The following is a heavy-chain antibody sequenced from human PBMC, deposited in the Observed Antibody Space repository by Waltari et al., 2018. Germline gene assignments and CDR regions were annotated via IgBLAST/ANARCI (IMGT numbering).Heavy chain of an antibody. V-gene: IGHV5-51*01. D-gene: IGHD6-19*01. Sequence: EVQLVQAGAEVKKPGEYLRISCRDSGYGFDSYWIAGVRQRPGKGLEWMGYLYPGDSDTRSTPSFQGQFTISAAKSVTTVYLQWNSLKTSDRCIYYCARRIMTVAGLTLNWLDPWGLGTLVTVSS. CDR3: ARRIMTVAGLTLNWLDP. CDR1: GYGFDSYW. CDR2: LYPGDSDT. J-gene: IGHJ5*02.